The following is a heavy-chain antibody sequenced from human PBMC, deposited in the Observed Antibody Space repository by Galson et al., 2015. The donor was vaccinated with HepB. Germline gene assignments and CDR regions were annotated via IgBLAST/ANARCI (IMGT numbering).Heavy chain of an antibody. D-gene: IGHD3-10*02. Sequence: SLRLSCAASGFNFRRYAMSWVRQAPGRGLEWVSGIIGSGGTTYYADSVKGRFTISRDNSKSTLFLQMTSVRAEDTAVYYCAKRRGRMFQFSNHYSYYPMDVWGQGTTVTVSS. CDR3: AKRRGRMFQFSNHYSYYPMDV. CDR1: GFNFRRYA. J-gene: IGHJ6*02. CDR2: IIGSGGTT. V-gene: IGHV3-23*01.